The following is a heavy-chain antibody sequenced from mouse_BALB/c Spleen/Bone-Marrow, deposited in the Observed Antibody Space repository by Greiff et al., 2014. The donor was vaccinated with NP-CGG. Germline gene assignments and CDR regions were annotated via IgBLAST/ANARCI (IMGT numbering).Heavy chain of an antibody. V-gene: IGHV5-6*02. J-gene: IGHJ4*01. CDR1: GFTFSTYG. CDR3: TRRGRCDERSDMDY. Sequence: EVKLMESGGDLVKPGGSLKLSCAASGFTFSTYGMSWVRQTPDKRLEWVATINSGGSYTYYPDSVKGRFTISRDNAKNTLYLQMSSLKSEDTAMYYCTRRGRCDERSDMDYWGQGTSVTVSS. CDR2: INSGGSYT.